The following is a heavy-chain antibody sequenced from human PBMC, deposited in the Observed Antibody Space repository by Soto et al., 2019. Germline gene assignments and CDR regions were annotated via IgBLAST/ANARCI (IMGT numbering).Heavy chain of an antibody. J-gene: IGHJ4*02. Sequence: EVQLVESGGGLVQPGGSLRLSCAASGFIFSGYWMHWVRRALGKGLVWVSRINSDGSSTTYADSVKGRFTISRDNAKNTMYLQMNSLRAEDTAVYYCARLLGGSGSFIDYWGQGTLVTVSS. V-gene: IGHV3-74*03. D-gene: IGHD3-10*01. CDR1: GFIFSGYW. CDR3: ARLLGGSGSFIDY. CDR2: INSDGSST.